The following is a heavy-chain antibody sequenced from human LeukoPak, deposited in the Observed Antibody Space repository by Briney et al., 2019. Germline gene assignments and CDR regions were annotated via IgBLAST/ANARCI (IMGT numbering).Heavy chain of an antibody. V-gene: IGHV4-34*01. CDR2: INHSGST. D-gene: IGHD2-8*01. J-gene: IGHJ5*02. CDR1: GGSFSGYY. Sequence: SETLSLTCAVYGGSFSGYYWSWIRQPPGKGLEWIGEINHSGSTNYNPSLKSRVTISVDTSKNQFSLKLSSVTAADTAVYYCARGGNDCTNGVCYADWFDPWGQGTLVTVSS. CDR3: ARGGNDCTNGVCYADWFDP.